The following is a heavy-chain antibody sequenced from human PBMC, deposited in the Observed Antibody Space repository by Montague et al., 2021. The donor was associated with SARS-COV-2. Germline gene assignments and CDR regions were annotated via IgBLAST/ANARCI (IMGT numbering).Heavy chain of an antibody. CDR1: GFTFSSYA. CDR2: ISYDGSNK. D-gene: IGHD3-10*01. Sequence: SLRLSCAASGFTFSSYAMHWVRQAPGKGLEWVAVISYDGSNKYYADSVKGRFTISRDNSKNTLYLQMNSLRAEDTAVYYCARADTPPGPLLWFGELYNCLDYRGQGTLVTVSS. CDR3: ARADTPPGPLLWFGELYNCLDY. V-gene: IGHV3-30-3*01. J-gene: IGHJ4*02.